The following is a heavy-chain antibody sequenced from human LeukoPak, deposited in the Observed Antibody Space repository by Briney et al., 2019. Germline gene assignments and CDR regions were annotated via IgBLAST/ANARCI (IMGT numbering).Heavy chain of an antibody. Sequence: GASVKVSCKASGGTFSSYAISWVRQAPRQGLEWMGRIIPILGIANYAQKFQGRVTITADKSTSTAYMELSSLRSEDTAVYYCARGGITMIVVEEWFDPWGQGTLVTVSS. V-gene: IGHV1-69*04. D-gene: IGHD3-22*01. J-gene: IGHJ5*02. CDR1: GGTFSSYA. CDR2: IIPILGIA. CDR3: ARGGITMIVVEEWFDP.